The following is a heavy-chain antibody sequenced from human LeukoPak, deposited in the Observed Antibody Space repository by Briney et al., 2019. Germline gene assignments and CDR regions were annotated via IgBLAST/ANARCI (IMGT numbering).Heavy chain of an antibody. CDR1: GFTFSSYA. J-gene: IGHJ4*02. CDR3: AKSMVATRSFDY. V-gene: IGHV3-23*01. Sequence: GGSLRLSCAASGFTFSSYAMSWVRQAPGKGLEWVSGIGSSGGGTYYADSVKGRFTISRDNSKNTLYLQMNSLRAGDTAVYYCAKSMVATRSFDYWGQGTLVTVSS. D-gene: IGHD5-12*01. CDR2: IGSSGGGT.